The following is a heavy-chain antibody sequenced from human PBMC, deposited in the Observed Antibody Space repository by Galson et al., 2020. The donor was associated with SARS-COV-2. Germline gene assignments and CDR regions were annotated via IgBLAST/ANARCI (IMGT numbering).Heavy chain of an antibody. CDR2: TYYSGST. CDR3: ARESPLGELYFDY. V-gene: IGHV4-30-2*01. Sequence: SETLSLTCAVSGGSFSSGGYAWSWLRQPPGKGLEWIGYTYYSGSTYYNPSFKSRVTVSVDRSKNQFSLKLTSVTAADTAVYYCARESPLGELYFDYWGQGTLVTVSS. D-gene: IGHD3-16*01. CDR1: GGSFSSGGYA. J-gene: IGHJ4*02.